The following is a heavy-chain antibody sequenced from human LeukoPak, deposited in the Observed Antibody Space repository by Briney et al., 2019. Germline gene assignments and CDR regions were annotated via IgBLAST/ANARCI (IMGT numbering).Heavy chain of an antibody. Sequence: SGTLSLTCAVSGGSISSSNWWSWVRQPPGKGLEWIGEIYHSGSTNYNPSLKSRVTISVDKSKNQFSLKLSSVTAADTAVYYCARGGDGLLWFGELLLPDAFDIWGQGTMVTVSS. CDR2: IYHSGST. J-gene: IGHJ3*02. D-gene: IGHD3-10*01. CDR1: GGSISSSNW. V-gene: IGHV4-4*02. CDR3: ARGGDGLLWFGELLLPDAFDI.